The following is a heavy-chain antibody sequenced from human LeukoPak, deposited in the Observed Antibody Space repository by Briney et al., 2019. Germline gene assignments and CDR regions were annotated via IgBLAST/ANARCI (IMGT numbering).Heavy chain of an antibody. Sequence: SETLSLTCTVSGASVGSGSYYWSWIRQPPGKGLEWIGFIYYSGSTNHNPSLESRGTISVDPSKDQFSLKLSSVTAADTAVYYCASAKEGSGSYLYYYYYGMDVWGQGTTVTVSS. D-gene: IGHD3-10*01. CDR1: GASVGSGSYY. CDR3: ASAKEGSGSYLYYYYYGMDV. V-gene: IGHV4-61*01. CDR2: IYYSGST. J-gene: IGHJ6*02.